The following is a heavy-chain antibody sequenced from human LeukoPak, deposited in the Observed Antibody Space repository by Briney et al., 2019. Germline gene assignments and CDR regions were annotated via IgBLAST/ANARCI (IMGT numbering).Heavy chain of an antibody. J-gene: IGHJ4*02. Sequence: GGSLRLSCAASGFTFHDYAMHWVRQAPGQGLEWVSGLSWDGANIGYADSVKGRFTISRDNAKNSLYLQMNSLRVEDAALYYCAKSPYYYDSSGSPFDFWGQGTLVTVSS. CDR2: LSWDGANI. CDR3: AKSPYYYDSSGSPFDF. CDR1: GFTFHDYA. V-gene: IGHV3-9*01. D-gene: IGHD3-22*01.